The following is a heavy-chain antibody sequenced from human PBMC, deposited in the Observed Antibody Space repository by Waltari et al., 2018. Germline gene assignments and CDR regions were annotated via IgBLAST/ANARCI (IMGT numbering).Heavy chain of an antibody. D-gene: IGHD2-15*01. CDR3: ARAGVEGQDFQH. CDR1: GGSISSYY. CDR2: IYYSGST. V-gene: IGHV4-59*01. Sequence: QVQLQESGPGLVKPSETLSLTCTVSGGSISSYYWSWIRQPPGKGLEWIGYIYYSGSTNYNPSRKSRVTIAVDTSKNQFSLKLSSVTAADTAVYYCARAGVEGQDFQHWGQGTLVTVSS. J-gene: IGHJ1*01.